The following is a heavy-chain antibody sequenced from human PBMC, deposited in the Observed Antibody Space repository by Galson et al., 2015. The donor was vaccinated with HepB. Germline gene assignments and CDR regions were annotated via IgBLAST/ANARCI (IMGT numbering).Heavy chain of an antibody. V-gene: IGHV4-59*01. CDR2: IYYSGST. Sequence: QVQLQESGPGLVKPSETLSLTCTVSGGSISSYYWSWIRQPPGKGLEWIGYIYYSGSTNYNPSLKSRVTISVDTSKNQFSLKLSSVTAADTAVYYCARGRGIHYWYFDLWGRGTLVTVSS. D-gene: IGHD3-16*01. J-gene: IGHJ2*01. CDR3: ARGRGIHYWYFDL. CDR1: GGSISSYY.